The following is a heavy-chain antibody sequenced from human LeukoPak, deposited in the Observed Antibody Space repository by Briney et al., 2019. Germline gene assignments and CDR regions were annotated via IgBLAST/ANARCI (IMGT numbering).Heavy chain of an antibody. CDR1: GGSFSGYY. Sequence: ASETLSLTCAVYGGSFSGYYWSWIRQPPGKGLEWIGEINHSGSTNYNPSLKSRVTISVDTPKNQFSLQLNSVTPEDTAVYYCAREGYSYGYSFVDYWGQGTLVTVSS. V-gene: IGHV4-34*01. J-gene: IGHJ4*02. CDR2: INHSGST. D-gene: IGHD5-18*01. CDR3: AREGYSYGYSFVDY.